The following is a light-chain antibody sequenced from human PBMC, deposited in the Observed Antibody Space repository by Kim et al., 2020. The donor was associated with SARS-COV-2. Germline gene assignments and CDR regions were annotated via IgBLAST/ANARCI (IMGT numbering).Light chain of an antibody. CDR1: QSISSR. V-gene: IGKV1-5*01. CDR2: DAS. J-gene: IGKJ2*01. CDR3: QQYNGFPYT. Sequence: DIQMTQSPPNMSASVGDRLRITCRASQSISSRLAWYLQKPGKTPRLLIYDASTLENTVSSRFSASGSGTEFTLTVDSLQPDDFGTYYCQQYNGFPYTLGQGTKLE.